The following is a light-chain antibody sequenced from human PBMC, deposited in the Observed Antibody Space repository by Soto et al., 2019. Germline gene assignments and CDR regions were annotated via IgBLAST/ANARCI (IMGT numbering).Light chain of an antibody. V-gene: IGKV3-11*01. Sequence: EIVLTQSPATLSLSPGERATLSCRASQSVSSYLAWYQQKPGQAPRLLIYDASNRATGIPARFSGSGSGTDFTLTISSLEPEDVAVYYCQQRSNCTITFGQGTRLEIK. J-gene: IGKJ5*01. CDR1: QSVSSY. CDR3: QQRSNCTIT. CDR2: DAS.